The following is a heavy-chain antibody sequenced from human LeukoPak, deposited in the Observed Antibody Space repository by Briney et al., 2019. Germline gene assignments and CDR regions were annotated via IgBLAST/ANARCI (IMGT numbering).Heavy chain of an antibody. D-gene: IGHD6-19*01. Sequence: SETLSLTCAVYGGSFSGYYWSWIRQPPGKGLEWIGEINHSGSTNYNPSLKSRVTISVDTSKSQFSLKLSSVTAADTALYYCARVSYTSGWYSDYFDYWGPGTLVTVSS. CDR3: ARVSYTSGWYSDYFDY. CDR1: GGSFSGYY. J-gene: IGHJ4*02. V-gene: IGHV4-34*01. CDR2: INHSGST.